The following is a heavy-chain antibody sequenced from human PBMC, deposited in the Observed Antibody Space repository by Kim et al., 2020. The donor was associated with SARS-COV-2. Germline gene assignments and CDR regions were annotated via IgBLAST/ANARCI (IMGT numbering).Heavy chain of an antibody. Sequence: FQGRVTMTEDTSTDTAYMELSSLRSEDTAVYYCATAIATMIVVCYDAFDIWGQGTMVTVSS. J-gene: IGHJ3*02. V-gene: IGHV1-24*01. CDR3: ATAIATMIVVCYDAFDI. D-gene: IGHD3-22*01.